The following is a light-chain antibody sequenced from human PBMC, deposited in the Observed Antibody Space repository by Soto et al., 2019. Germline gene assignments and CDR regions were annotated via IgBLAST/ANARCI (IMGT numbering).Light chain of an antibody. CDR3: SSYTTSNTRQIV. V-gene: IGLV2-14*03. J-gene: IGLJ1*01. CDR2: DVS. CDR1: TRDVGGYNY. Sequence: QSLLTQPASVSGSPGQTITISCTCTTRDVGGYNYVSWYQHHPDKAPKLMIFDVSNRPSGVSNRFSGSKSGITASLTISGLQPEDEADYYCSSYTTSNTRQIVFGTGTKVTVL.